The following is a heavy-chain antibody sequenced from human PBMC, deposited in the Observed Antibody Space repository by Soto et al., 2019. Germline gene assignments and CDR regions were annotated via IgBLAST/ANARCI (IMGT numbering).Heavy chain of an antibody. CDR2: INPSGGST. CDR1: GYTFTSYY. Sequence: SVKVSCKASGYTFTSYYMHWVRQAPGQGLEWMGIINPSGGSTSYAQKFQGRVTMTRDTSTSTVYMELSSLRSEDTAVYYCATAHLWFGELLFYFDYWGQGTLVTVSS. V-gene: IGHV1-46*01. J-gene: IGHJ4*02. CDR3: ATAHLWFGELLFYFDY. D-gene: IGHD3-10*01.